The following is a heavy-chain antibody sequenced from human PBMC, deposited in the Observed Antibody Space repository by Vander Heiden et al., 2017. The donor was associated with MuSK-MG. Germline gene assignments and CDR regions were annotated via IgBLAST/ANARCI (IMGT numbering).Heavy chain of an antibody. CDR2: IYHSGST. V-gene: IGHV4-38-2*02. J-gene: IGHJ4*02. Sequence: QVQLQESGPGLVKPSETLSLTCTVSGYSISSGYYWGWIRQPPGKGLEWIGSIYHSGSTYYNPSLKSRVTISVDTSKNQFSLKLSSVTAADTAVYYCARVERQQLGREWCQGTLVTVSS. D-gene: IGHD6-13*01. CDR1: GYSISSGYY. CDR3: ARVERQQLGRE.